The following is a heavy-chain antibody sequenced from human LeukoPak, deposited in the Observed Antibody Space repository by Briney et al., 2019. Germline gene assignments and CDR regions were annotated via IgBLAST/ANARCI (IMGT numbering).Heavy chain of an antibody. Sequence: GASVKVSRKASGGTFSSYAISWVRRAPGQGLEWMGGIIPIFGTANYAQKFQGRVTITADESTSTAYMELSSLRSEDTAVYYCARTRDPVVITFNYYYYMDVWGKGTTVTVSS. CDR1: GGTFSSYA. J-gene: IGHJ6*03. CDR2: IIPIFGTA. CDR3: ARTRDPVVITFNYYYYMDV. D-gene: IGHD3-22*01. V-gene: IGHV1-69*13.